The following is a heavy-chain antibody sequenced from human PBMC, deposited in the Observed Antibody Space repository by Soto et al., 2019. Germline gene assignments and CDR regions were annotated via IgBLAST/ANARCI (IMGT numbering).Heavy chain of an antibody. J-gene: IGHJ4*02. CDR1: GFTFSPYW. V-gene: IGHV3-74*01. CDR2: IKSDGSTT. CDR3: VRGGPGSYFDY. Sequence: GGSLRLSCAASGFTFSPYWIYWVRQAPGKGLVCVSRIKSDGSTTIYADSVQGRSSISRDNAKDTLYLQLYNLRAEDSAVYYCVRGGPGSYFDYWSQGVLVTVSS.